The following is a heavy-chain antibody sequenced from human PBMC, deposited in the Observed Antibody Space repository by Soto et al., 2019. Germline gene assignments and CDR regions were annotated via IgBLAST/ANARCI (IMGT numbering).Heavy chain of an antibody. CDR1: AGSISNYH. J-gene: IGHJ5*02. D-gene: IGHD2-15*01. Sequence: SETLSLTCSVSAGSISNYHWSWIRQLPGKGLEWIGYIFYTGKTNYNPSLKSRVTISLDTSKNQFSLRLDSVTAADTAVYYCARVLEVAGGFDPWGQGTLVTVS. V-gene: IGHV4-59*01. CDR3: ARVLEVAGGFDP. CDR2: IFYTGKT.